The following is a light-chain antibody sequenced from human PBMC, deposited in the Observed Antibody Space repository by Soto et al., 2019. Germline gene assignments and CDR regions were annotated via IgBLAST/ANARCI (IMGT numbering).Light chain of an antibody. CDR2: EAS. J-gene: IGKJ1*01. Sequence: EIVLTQSPATLSLSPGERATLFCRASQSIGGFLAWYQQRPGQAPMLLIYEASNRPTGIPARFSGSGSGTDFTLTISSLEPEDFAVYYCQQRSNWPPTWTFGQGTKVEIK. V-gene: IGKV3-11*01. CDR3: QQRSNWPPTWT. CDR1: QSIGGF.